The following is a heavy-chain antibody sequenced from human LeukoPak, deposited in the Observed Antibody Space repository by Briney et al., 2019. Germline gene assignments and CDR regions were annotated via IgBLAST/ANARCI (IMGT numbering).Heavy chain of an antibody. V-gene: IGHV6-1*01. J-gene: IGHJ4*02. D-gene: IGHD6-19*01. Sequence: SQTLSLTCAISGDSVSSNSAAWNWIRQPPSRGLEWLGRTYYRSKWYNDYAMAVKSQITINPDTSKNQFSLQLNSVTPEDTAVYYCARGFHGASSGRQFDYWGQGTLVTVSP. CDR1: GDSVSSNSAA. CDR2: TYYRSKWYN. CDR3: ARGFHGASSGRQFDY.